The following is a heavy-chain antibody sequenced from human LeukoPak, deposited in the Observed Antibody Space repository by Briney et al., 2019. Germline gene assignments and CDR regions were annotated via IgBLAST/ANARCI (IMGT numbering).Heavy chain of an antibody. CDR3: ASLTPLWFGEFPPDY. CDR1: GGSFSGYY. V-gene: IGHV4-34*01. J-gene: IGHJ4*02. D-gene: IGHD3-10*01. Sequence: SETLSLTCAVYGGSFSGYYWSWIRQPPGKVLEWIGEINHSGSTNFNPSLQSRVTISVDTCKNQFSLTLSSVTAADTAVYYCASLTPLWFGEFPPDYWGQGSLVTVSS. CDR2: INHSGST.